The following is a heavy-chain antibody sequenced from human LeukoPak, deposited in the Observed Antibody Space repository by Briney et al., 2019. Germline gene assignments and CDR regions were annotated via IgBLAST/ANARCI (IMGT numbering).Heavy chain of an antibody. CDR1: GFNVSGSY. V-gene: IGHV3-53*01. J-gene: IGHJ4*02. Sequence: GGSLRLSCAASGFNVSGSYMSWVRQAPGKGLEWVSVIYSGGSTYNTDSVKGRFTISRDDSKNTLYLQMNSLRAEDTAVYYCAKEGYDSSGYYYFDYWGQGTLVTVSS. CDR3: AKEGYDSSGYYYFDY. CDR2: IYSGGST. D-gene: IGHD3-22*01.